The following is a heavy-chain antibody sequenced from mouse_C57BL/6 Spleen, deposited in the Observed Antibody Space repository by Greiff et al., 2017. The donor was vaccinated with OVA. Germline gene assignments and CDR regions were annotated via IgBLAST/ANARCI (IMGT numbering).Heavy chain of an antibody. CDR1: GYSFTGYY. J-gene: IGHJ2*01. D-gene: IGHD2-5*01. CDR3: ASRGVYSNYFDY. CDR2: INPSTGGT. Sequence: VQLQQSGPELVKPGASVKISCKASGYSFTGYYMNWVKQSPEKSLEWIGEINPSTGGTTYNQKFKAKATLTVDKSSSTAYMQLKSLTSEDSAVYYCASRGVYSNYFDYWGQGTTLTVSS. V-gene: IGHV1-42*01.